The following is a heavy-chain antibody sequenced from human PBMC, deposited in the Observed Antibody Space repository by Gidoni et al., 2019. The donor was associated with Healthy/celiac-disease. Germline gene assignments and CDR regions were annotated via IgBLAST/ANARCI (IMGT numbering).Heavy chain of an antibody. J-gene: IGHJ1*01. CDR1: GGSFSGYY. D-gene: IGHD6-13*01. CDR2: INQSGST. V-gene: IGHV4-34*01. CDR3: ARGGIAAAGSGYFQH. Sequence: QVQLQQWGAGLLKPSETLSLTCAVSGGSFSGYYWSWIRQPPGKGLEWIGEINQSGSTNYNPSLKSRVTISVDTSKNQFSLKLSSVTAADTAVYYCARGGIAAAGSGYFQHWGQGTLVTVSS.